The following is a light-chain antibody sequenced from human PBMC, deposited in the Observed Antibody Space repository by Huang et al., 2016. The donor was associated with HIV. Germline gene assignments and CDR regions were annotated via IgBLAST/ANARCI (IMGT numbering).Light chain of an antibody. V-gene: IGKV1-39*01. CDR3: QQSYSTLRT. CDR2: AAS. Sequence: DIQMTQSPSSLSASVGDRVTITCRASQTISTYLNWYQQRPGKAPKILIYAASSLQSGVPSRVSGSGSGTDFTLTISSLQPEDFATYYCQQSYSTLRTFGGGTKVAIK. CDR1: QTISTY. J-gene: IGKJ4*01.